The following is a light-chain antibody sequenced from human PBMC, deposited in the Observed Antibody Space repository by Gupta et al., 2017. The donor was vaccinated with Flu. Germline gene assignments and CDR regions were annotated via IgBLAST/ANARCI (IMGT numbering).Light chain of an antibody. V-gene: IGLV1-40*01. CDR3: HSYDSRLSGSV. J-gene: IGLJ3*02. CDR1: RSNIGAGYD. CDR2: DDN. Sequence: QSVLTQPSSVSAAPGPSVTIPSTRRRSNIGAGYDVHWYQQLPGTAPKLLISDDNIRPSGVPDRFSGSKSGTSASLAITGLQAEDDADYYCHSYDSRLSGSVFGGGTKLTVL.